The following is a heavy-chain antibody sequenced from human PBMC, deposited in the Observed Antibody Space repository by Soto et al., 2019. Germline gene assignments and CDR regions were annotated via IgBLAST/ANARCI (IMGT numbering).Heavy chain of an antibody. V-gene: IGHV3-23*01. J-gene: IGHJ3*02. Sequence: EVQLLESGVGLVQPGGSLRVSCAGSGFTFSSYAMSWVRQASGKGLERVSAISGSGGSTYYADSVKGRFTISRDNSKNTLYLQMNSLRAEDTAVYYCAKMDRKLWLLAFDIWGQGTMVTVSS. D-gene: IGHD5-18*01. CDR1: GFTFSSYA. CDR2: ISGSGGST. CDR3: AKMDRKLWLLAFDI.